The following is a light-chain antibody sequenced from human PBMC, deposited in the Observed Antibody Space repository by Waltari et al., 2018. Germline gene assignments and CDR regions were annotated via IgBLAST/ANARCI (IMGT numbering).Light chain of an antibody. CDR1: SILKNYKEKNS. CDR2: WEP. J-gene: IGKJ1*01. V-gene: IGKV4-1*01. CDR3: QQYYSRRT. Sequence: SILKNYKEKNSLSWYQQKPGQPPKLLMYWEPTRESGVPDRFSGSGSGADFTLTISSLKAEDVAVYYWQQYYSRRTFGQGTNVEI.